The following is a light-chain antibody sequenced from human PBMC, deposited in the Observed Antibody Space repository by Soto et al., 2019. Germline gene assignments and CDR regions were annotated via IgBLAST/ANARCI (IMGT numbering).Light chain of an antibody. CDR3: SSYTSSSTLG. CDR2: EVS. V-gene: IGLV2-14*01. CDR1: SSDVGGYNY. J-gene: IGLJ1*01. Sequence: QSALTQPASVSGSPGQSITISCTGTSSDVGGYNYVSWYQQHPGKAPKLMIYEVSYRPSGVSNRFSGSQSGNTASLTISGLQAEDEADYYCSSYTSSSTLGFGTGTKRTVL.